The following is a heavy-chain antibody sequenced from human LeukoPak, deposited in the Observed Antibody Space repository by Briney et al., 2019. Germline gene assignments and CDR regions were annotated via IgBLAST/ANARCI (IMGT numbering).Heavy chain of an antibody. D-gene: IGHD5-18*01. Sequence: SETLSLTCTVSGGSISSYYWSWIRQPPGKGLEWIGYIYYSGSTNYNPSLKSRVTISVYTSKNQFSLKLSSVTAADTAVYYCARDMGQTWIQLWSGGNYFDYWGQGTLVTVSS. V-gene: IGHV4-59*01. CDR3: ARDMGQTWIQLWSGGNYFDY. J-gene: IGHJ4*02. CDR1: GGSISSYY. CDR2: IYYSGST.